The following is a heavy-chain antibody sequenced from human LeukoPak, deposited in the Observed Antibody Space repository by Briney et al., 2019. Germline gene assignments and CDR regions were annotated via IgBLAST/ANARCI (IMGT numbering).Heavy chain of an antibody. V-gene: IGHV4-38-2*02. Sequence: SETLSLTCTVSGYSISSGYYWGWIRQPPGKGLEWIGSIYHSGSTYYNPSLKSRVTISVDTSKNQFSLKLSSVTAADTAVYYCARANRVSLYYFDYWGQGTLVTVSS. CDR3: ARANRVSLYYFDY. J-gene: IGHJ4*02. CDR2: IYHSGST. CDR1: GYSISSGYY. D-gene: IGHD5/OR15-5a*01.